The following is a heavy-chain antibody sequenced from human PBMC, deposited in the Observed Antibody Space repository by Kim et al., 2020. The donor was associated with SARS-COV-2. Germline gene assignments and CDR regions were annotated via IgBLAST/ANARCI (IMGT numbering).Heavy chain of an antibody. CDR2: GST. D-gene: IGHD4-4*01. J-gene: IGHJ4*02. V-gene: IGHV3-53*05. Sequence: GSTYYGNSRKRRSTICKANSDNTLSLQMNSLSPDDTAVYYCAKLTNYYFDLWGQGTLVTVSS. CDR3: AKLTNYYFDL.